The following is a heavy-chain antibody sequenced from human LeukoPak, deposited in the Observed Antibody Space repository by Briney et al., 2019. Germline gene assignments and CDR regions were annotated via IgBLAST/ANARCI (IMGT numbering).Heavy chain of an antibody. CDR2: IYYSGST. CDR1: GGSISSSSYS. Sequence: PSETLSLTCTVSGGSISSSSYSWGWLRQPPGKGLEWIGSIYYSGSTYYNPSLKSRVTISVDTSKNQFSLKLSSVTAADTAVYYCARQTEWYSSGWSLWATTTIFDYWGQGTLVTVSS. D-gene: IGHD6-19*01. CDR3: ARQTEWYSSGWSLWATTTIFDY. V-gene: IGHV4-39*01. J-gene: IGHJ4*02.